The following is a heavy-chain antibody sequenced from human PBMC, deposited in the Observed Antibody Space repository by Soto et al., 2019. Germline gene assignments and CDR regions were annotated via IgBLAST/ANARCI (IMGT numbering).Heavy chain of an antibody. D-gene: IGHD2-15*01. CDR3: AKGCFYCPTGN. CDR1: GFTFSSYA. CDR2: ISGSGGST. Sequence: EVQLLESGGGLVQPGGSLRLSCAASGFTFSSYAMSWVRQAPGRGLEWVSAISGSGGSTYYADSVKGRFTISRDNSKNTLYLQMNRPRAEDTAVYYCAKGCFYCPTGNWGQGTLVTVSS. J-gene: IGHJ4*02. V-gene: IGHV3-23*01.